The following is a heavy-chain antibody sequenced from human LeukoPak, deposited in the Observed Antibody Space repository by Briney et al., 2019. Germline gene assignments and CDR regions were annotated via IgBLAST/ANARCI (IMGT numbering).Heavy chain of an antibody. Sequence: EGSLRLSCAASGFTFSSYWMSWVRQAPGEGLEWVANIKQDGTEKYYMDSVKGRFSISRDNAKNSLYLQMNALRAEDTAVYYCARLYSSSSGKAFDIWGQGTMVTVSS. V-gene: IGHV3-7*02. D-gene: IGHD6-6*01. J-gene: IGHJ3*02. CDR1: GFTFSSYW. CDR3: ARLYSSSSGKAFDI. CDR2: IKQDGTEK.